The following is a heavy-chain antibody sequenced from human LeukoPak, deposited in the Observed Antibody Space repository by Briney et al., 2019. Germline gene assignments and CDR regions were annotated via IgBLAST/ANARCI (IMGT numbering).Heavy chain of an antibody. J-gene: IGHJ4*02. D-gene: IGHD2-15*01. CDR1: GFTFRTYA. CDR2: ISNSGGST. CDR3: AKDVYLIRSGGSVTTFDY. Sequence: QSGGSLRLSCAASGFTFRTYAMTWVRQAPGKGLEWVSAISNSGGSTYYADSVRGRFTISRDNSKNTLYLQMNSLRAEDTAVYYCAKDVYLIRSGGSVTTFDYWGQGTLVTVSS. V-gene: IGHV3-23*01.